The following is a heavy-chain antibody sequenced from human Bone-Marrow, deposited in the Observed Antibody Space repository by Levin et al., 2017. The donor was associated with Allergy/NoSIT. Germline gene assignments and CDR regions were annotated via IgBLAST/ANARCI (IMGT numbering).Heavy chain of an antibody. CDR2: IGTHDGST. Sequence: ASVKVSCKASGYTFTSYGFAWMRQAPGQRLEWMGWIGTHDGSTDYAQSVQGRVTLTTDPSTSTTYMELRRLRSDDTAVYYCARDRLSIATPKACDYWGQGTLVTVSS. V-gene: IGHV1-18*04. D-gene: IGHD5-12*01. CDR3: ARDRLSIATPKACDY. CDR1: GYTFTSYG. J-gene: IGHJ4*02.